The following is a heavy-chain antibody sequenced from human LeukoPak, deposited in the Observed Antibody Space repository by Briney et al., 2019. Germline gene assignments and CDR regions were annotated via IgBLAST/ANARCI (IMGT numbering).Heavy chain of an antibody. V-gene: IGHV4-34*01. CDR1: GGSFSGYY. D-gene: IGHD6-13*01. J-gene: IGHJ5*02. CDR3: ARGYSSSWYFNWFDP. CDR2: INHSGST. Sequence: SETLSLTCAVYGGSFSGYYWSWIRQPPGKGLEWIGEINHSGSTNYNPSLKSRVTISVDTSKNQFSLKLSSVTAAGTAVYYCARGYSSSWYFNWFDPWGQGTLVTVSS.